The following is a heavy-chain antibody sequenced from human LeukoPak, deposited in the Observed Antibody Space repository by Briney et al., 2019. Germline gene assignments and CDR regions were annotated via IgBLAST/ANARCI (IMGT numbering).Heavy chain of an antibody. CDR1: GFTFSSYA. CDR3: ARGKGYCSGGSCYKTGDWFDP. V-gene: IGHV3-23*01. Sequence: GGSLRLSCAASGFTFSSYAMSWVRQAPGKGLEWVSAISGSGGSTYYADSVKGRFTISRDNAKNTLYLQMNSLRAEDTAVYYCARGKGYCSGGSCYKTGDWFDPWGQGTLVTVSS. CDR2: ISGSGGST. J-gene: IGHJ5*02. D-gene: IGHD2-15*01.